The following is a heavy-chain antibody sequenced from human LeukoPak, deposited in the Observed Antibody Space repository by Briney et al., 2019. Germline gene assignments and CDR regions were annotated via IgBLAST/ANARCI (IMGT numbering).Heavy chain of an antibody. D-gene: IGHD3-10*01. CDR2: IYPGDSDT. J-gene: IGHJ4*02. Sequence: PGESLKISCKGSGYSFTSYWIGWVRQMPGKDLEWMGIIYPGDSDTRYSPSFQGQVTISADKSISTAYLQWSSLKASDTAMYYCARRYYGSGSHHYFDYWGQGTLVTVSS. V-gene: IGHV5-51*01. CDR3: ARRYYGSGSHHYFDY. CDR1: GYSFTSYW.